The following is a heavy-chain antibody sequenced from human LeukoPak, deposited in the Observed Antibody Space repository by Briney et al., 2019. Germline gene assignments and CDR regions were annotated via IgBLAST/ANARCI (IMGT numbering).Heavy chain of an antibody. CDR2: INHSGST. D-gene: IGHD1-26*01. CDR1: GGSFSGYY. J-gene: IGHJ4*02. V-gene: IGHV4-34*01. CDR3: ARDVVGATSLDY. Sequence: SETLSLTCAVYGGSFSGYYWSWIRQPPGKGLEWIGGINHSGSTNYNPSLKSRVTISVGTSKNQFSLKLSSVTAADTAVYYCARDVVGATSLDYWGQGTLVTVSS.